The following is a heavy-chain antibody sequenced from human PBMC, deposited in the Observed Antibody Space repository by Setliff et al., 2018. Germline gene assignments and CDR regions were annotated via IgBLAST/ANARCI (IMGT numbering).Heavy chain of an antibody. CDR3: AKQGDLAFDY. Sequence: ASVKVSCKTSGYPFGGYYIYWMRQAPGQGLEWMGWIDPKSGRTKYAVKFQGRVTMTRDTSISTIYIEVSSLTSDDTAMYYCAKQGDLAFDYWGQGTQVTVAS. V-gene: IGHV1-2*02. J-gene: IGHJ4*02. CDR1: GYPFGGYY. CDR2: IDPKSGRT. D-gene: IGHD3-16*01.